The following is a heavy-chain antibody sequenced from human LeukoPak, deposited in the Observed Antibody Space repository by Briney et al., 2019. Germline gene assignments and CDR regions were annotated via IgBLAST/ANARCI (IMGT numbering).Heavy chain of an antibody. CDR2: IYYSGST. Sequence: SETLSLTCTVSGGSISSSSYYWGWIRQPPGKGLEWIGSIYYSGSTYYNPSLKSRVTISVDTSKNQFSLKLSSVTAADTAVYYCRLWSAGYAFDTWGQGTMVTVSS. D-gene: IGHD5-18*01. J-gene: IGHJ3*02. CDR1: GGSISSSSYY. V-gene: IGHV4-39*01. CDR3: RLWSAGYAFDT.